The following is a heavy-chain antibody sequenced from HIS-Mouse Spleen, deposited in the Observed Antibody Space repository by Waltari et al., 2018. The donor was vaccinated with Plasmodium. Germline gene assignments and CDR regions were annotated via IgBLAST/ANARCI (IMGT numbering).Heavy chain of an antibody. CDR3: ARDPPLSITGDLDAFDI. D-gene: IGHD7-27*01. V-gene: IGHV3-21*01. CDR2: ISSSSSYI. CDR1: GFTFSSYT. Sequence: EVQLVESGGGLVKHGGSLRLSCAASGFTFSSYTMNWFRQAPGKGLKVVSTISSSSSYIYYADSVKGRFTSSRDNAKNSLYLQMNSLRAEDTAVYYCARDPPLSITGDLDAFDIWGQGTMVTVSS. J-gene: IGHJ3*02.